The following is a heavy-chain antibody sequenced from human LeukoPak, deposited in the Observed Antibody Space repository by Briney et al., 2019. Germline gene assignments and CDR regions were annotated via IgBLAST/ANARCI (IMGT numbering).Heavy chain of an antibody. Sequence: PGGSLRLSCAASGFIFSDHYMDWVRQAPGKGLEWVVRIRNKANSYSTEYAASVKGRFTISRDDSKNSLSLQMNSLNTEDTAVYYCARGFDYWGQGTLVTVSS. CDR3: ARGFDY. CDR1: GFIFSDHY. J-gene: IGHJ4*02. CDR2: IRNKANSYST. V-gene: IGHV3-72*01.